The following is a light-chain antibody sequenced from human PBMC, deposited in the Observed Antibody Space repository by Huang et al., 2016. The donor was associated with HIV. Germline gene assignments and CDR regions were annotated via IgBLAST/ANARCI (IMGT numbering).Light chain of an antibody. Sequence: IEMTQSPSSLSASIGDTVTLTCRASQGIDTYLGWYQQKPGKVPELLIYGASTFKPGIPSRFSGSGSETDFSLTINNLQPEDVATYFCQRYNSAPLTFGGGTKVAIK. J-gene: IGKJ4*01. CDR2: GAS. CDR3: QRYNSAPLT. CDR1: QGIDTY. V-gene: IGKV1-27*01.